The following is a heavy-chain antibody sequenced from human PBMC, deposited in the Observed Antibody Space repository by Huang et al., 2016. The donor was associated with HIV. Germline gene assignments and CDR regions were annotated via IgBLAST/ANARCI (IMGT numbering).Heavy chain of an antibody. V-gene: IGHV3-30*04. J-gene: IGHJ5*02. D-gene: IGHD2-8*02. CDR3: ARDLFGTILVSVA. CDR1: GFSFRNYA. CDR2: SSDDGSNK. Sequence: QVQLVESGGGVVQPGGSLRLSCAAYGFSFRNYALHWVRPAPGKGREYVAVSSDDGSNKFYVESVKGRFTISRDESKNTLYLQMSSLRVDDTAMYYCARDLFGTILVSVAWGQGTLVTVSS.